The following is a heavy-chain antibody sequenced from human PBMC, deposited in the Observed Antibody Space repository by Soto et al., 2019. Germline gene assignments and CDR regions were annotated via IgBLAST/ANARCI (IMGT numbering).Heavy chain of an antibody. CDR3: ARDNGYSSSWYVSYYYDGMDV. CDR2: IWYDGSNK. J-gene: IGHJ6*02. V-gene: IGHV3-33*01. Sequence: PGGSLRLSCAASGFTFSSYGMHWVRQAPGKGLEWVAVIWYDGSNKYYADSVKGRFTISRDNSKNTLYLQMNSLRAEDTAVYYCARDNGYSSSWYVSYYYDGMDVWGQGTTVTVSS. D-gene: IGHD6-13*01. CDR1: GFTFSSYG.